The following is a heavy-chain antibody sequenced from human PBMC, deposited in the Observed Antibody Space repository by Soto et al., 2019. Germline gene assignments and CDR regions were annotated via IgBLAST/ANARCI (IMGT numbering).Heavy chain of an antibody. CDR1: GGSINNYY. CDR3: ARQTTYSSSWHDC. Sequence: SETLSLTCSVSGGSINNYYWSWIRQPAGKGLEYIGRIYSSGSINYNPSLKSRVTMSVDTSKNQFSLKVRSVTAVDTAVYYCARQTTYSSSWHDCWGQGTLVTVSS. D-gene: IGHD6-13*01. V-gene: IGHV4-4*07. J-gene: IGHJ4*02. CDR2: IYSSGSI.